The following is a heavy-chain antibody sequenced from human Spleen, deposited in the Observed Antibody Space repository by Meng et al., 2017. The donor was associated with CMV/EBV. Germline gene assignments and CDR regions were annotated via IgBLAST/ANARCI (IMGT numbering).Heavy chain of an antibody. CDR2: ISGSGGST. CDR3: AKSGVVVPAAIDAFDI. Sequence: GESLKISCAASGFTFSSYAMSWVRQAPGKGLEWVSAISGSGGSTYYADSVKGRFTISRDNSKNTLYLQMNSLRAEDTAVYYCAKSGVVVPAAIDAFDIWGQGTTVTVSS. V-gene: IGHV3-23*01. J-gene: IGHJ3*02. D-gene: IGHD2-2*01. CDR1: GFTFSSYA.